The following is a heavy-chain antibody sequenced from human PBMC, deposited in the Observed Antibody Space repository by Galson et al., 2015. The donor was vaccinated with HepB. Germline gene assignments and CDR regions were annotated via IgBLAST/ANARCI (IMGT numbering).Heavy chain of an antibody. J-gene: IGHJ6*03. Sequence: SVTVSCKASGFTFSSSAMQWVRQARGQRLEWIGWIVVGSGNTKYAQKFQERVTITRDMSTRTAYMELSRLRFEDTAVYYCAASRYSGSYSHFPKYYYYMDVWAKGPRSPSP. D-gene: IGHD1-26*01. CDR2: IVVGSGNT. CDR1: GFTFSSSA. V-gene: IGHV1-58*02. CDR3: AASRYSGSYSHFPKYYYYMDV.